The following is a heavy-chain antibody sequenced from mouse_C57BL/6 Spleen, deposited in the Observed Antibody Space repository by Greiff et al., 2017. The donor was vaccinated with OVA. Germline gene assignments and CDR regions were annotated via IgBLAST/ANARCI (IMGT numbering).Heavy chain of an antibody. CDR2: IYPGDGDT. Sequence: VQLQQSGPELVKPGASVKISCKASGYAFSSSWMNWVKQRPGKGLEWIGRIYPGDGDTNYNGKFKGKATLTADKSSSTAYMQLSRLTSEDSAVYFCAKPIYDYFDNWGQGTTLTVPS. CDR3: AKPIYDYFDN. CDR1: GYAFSSSW. V-gene: IGHV1-82*01. D-gene: IGHD1-1*01. J-gene: IGHJ2*01.